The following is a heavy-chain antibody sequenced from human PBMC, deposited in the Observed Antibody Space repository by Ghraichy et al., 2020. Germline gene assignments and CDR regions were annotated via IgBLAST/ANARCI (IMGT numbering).Heavy chain of an antibody. J-gene: IGHJ6*02. V-gene: IGHV3-7*01. D-gene: IGHD6-6*01. CDR2: IKQDGSEK. Sequence: SLRLSCAASGFTFSSYWMSWVRQAPGKGLEWVANIKQDGSEKYYVDSVKGRFTISRDNAKNSLYLQMNSLRAEDTAVYYCARVQYSSSSDGMDVWGQGTTVTVSS. CDR1: GFTFSSYW. CDR3: ARVQYSSSSDGMDV.